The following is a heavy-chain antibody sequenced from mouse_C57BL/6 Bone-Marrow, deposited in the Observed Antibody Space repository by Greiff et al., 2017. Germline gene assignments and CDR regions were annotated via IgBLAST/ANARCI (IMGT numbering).Heavy chain of an antibody. CDR2: ISDGGSYT. CDR3: ARDSDYGSGVDY. D-gene: IGHD1-1*01. Sequence: EVQVVESGGGLVKPGGSLKLSCAASGFTFSSYAMSWVRQTPGKRLEWVATISDGGSYTYYPDNVKGRFTISGDNANNKLYLQMSRLKSEDSAMYYCARDSDYGSGVDYWGQGTTLTVSS. V-gene: IGHV5-4*01. J-gene: IGHJ2*01. CDR1: GFTFSSYA.